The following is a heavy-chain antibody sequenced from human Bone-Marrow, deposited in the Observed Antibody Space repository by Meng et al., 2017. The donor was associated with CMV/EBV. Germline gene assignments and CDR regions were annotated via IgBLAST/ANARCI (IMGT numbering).Heavy chain of an antibody. CDR2: IIPILGIA. J-gene: IGHJ6*02. D-gene: IGHD6-6*01. CDR1: GYTFPSYG. V-gene: IGHV1-69*10. CDR3: ARALGSSSPGAYYYYGMDV. Sequence: SVKVSCKASGYTFPSYGISWVRQAPGQGLEWMGGIIPILGIANYAQKFQGRVTITADKSTSTAYMELSSLRSEDTAVYYCARALGSSSPGAYYYYGMDVWGQGTTVTVSS.